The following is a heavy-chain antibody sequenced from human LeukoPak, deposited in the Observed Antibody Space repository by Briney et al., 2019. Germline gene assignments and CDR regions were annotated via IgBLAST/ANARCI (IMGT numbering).Heavy chain of an antibody. CDR2: INHSGST. D-gene: IGHD3-22*01. CDR3: ARVTGYMIEDYFDY. V-gene: IGHV4-34*01. CDR1: GGSFSGYY. Sequence: SETLSLTCAVYGGSFSGYYWSWIRQPPGKGLEWIGEINHSGSTNYNPSLKSRVTISVDTSKNQFSLKLSSVTAADTAVYYCARVTGYMIEDYFDYWGQGTPVTVSS. J-gene: IGHJ4*02.